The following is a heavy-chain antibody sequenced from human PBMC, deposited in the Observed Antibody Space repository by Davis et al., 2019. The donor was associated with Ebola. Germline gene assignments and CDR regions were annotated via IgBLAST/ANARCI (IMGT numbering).Heavy chain of an antibody. Sequence: ASVKVSCKASGYTFTSYYMHWVRQAPGQGLEWMGIINPSGGSTSYAQKFQGRVTMTRDTSTSTVYMELSSLRSEDTAVYYCARVKAAAVHADAFDIWGQGTMVTVSS. CDR2: INPSGGST. V-gene: IGHV1-46*01. J-gene: IGHJ3*02. D-gene: IGHD6-13*01. CDR1: GYTFTSYY. CDR3: ARVKAAAVHADAFDI.